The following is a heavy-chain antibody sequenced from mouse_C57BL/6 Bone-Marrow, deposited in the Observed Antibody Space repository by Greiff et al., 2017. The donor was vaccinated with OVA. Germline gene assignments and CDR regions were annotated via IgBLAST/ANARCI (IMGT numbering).Heavy chain of an antibody. CDR2: ISDGGSYT. D-gene: IGHD1-1*01. J-gene: IGHJ4*01. CDR3: AILRGAMDY. CDR1: GFTFSSYA. Sequence: EVQGVESGGGLVKPGGSLKLSCAASGFTFSSYAMSWVRQTPEKRLEWVATISDGGSYTYYPDKVKGRFTISRDNAKNNLYLQMSHLKSEDTAMYYCAILRGAMDYWGQGTSVTVSS. V-gene: IGHV5-4*01.